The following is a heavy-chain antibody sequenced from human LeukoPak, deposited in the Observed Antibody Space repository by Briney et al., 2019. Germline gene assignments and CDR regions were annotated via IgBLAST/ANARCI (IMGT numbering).Heavy chain of an antibody. CDR1: GGSISSYY. V-gene: IGHV4-59*01. J-gene: IGHJ3*02. D-gene: IGHD3-10*01. CDR2: IYYSGST. CDR3: ARSLYYYGSDSFDI. Sequence: SETLSLTCTVSGGSISSYYWNWIRQPPGKGLEWIGYIYYSGSTNYNPSLKSRVTISVDTSKNQFPLKLSSVTAADTAAYYCARSLYYYGSDSFDIWGQGTMVTVSS.